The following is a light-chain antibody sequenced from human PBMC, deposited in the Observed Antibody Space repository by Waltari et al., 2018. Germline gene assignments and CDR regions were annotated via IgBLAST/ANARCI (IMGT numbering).Light chain of an antibody. J-gene: IGKJ1*01. V-gene: IGKV3-20*01. CDR1: QSLNNSY. CDR3: QQFGSSPRWT. CDR2: GAS. Sequence: EGVLTQSPGTLSVSPGERATLSSSVSQSLNNSYLAWYQLKPGQPPRLLIYGASSRATGVPNRFSGRGSGTDFTLTISRLEPDDFAVYFCQQFGSSPRWTFGQGTKVE.